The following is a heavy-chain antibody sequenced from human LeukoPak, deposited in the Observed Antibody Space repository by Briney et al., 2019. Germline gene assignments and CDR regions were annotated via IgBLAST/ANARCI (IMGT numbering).Heavy chain of an antibody. D-gene: IGHD3-22*01. CDR1: GGSISSDF. J-gene: IGHJ4*02. CDR3: ARRVVTHNFSRDYLDY. Sequence: PSETLSLTCNVTGGSISSDFWTWIRQPPGKGLEWIGYISYTGSTNYKSSLKSRVTISVDKSKNQFPLKLTSVTTADTALYYCARRVVTHNFSRDYLDYWGQGTLVTVSS. CDR2: ISYTGST. V-gene: IGHV4-59*01.